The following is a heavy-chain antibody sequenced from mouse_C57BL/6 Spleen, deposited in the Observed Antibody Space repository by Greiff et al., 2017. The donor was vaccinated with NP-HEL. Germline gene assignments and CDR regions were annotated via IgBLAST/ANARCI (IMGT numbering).Heavy chain of an antibody. CDR1: GFTFSDYG. V-gene: IGHV5-17*01. J-gene: IGHJ4*01. Sequence: EVQLVESGGGLVKPGASLKLSCAASGFTFSDYGMHWVRQAPEKGLEWVAYISRGSSTTYYADKVKGRFTISTDNAKNTLCLQMSRLRSEDTAMYYCSRDYDYAMDYWGQGTSVTVSS. CDR2: ISRGSSTT. CDR3: SRDYDYAMDY. D-gene: IGHD1-1*01.